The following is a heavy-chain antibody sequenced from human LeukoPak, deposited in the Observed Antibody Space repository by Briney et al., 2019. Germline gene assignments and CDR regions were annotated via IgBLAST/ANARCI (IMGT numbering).Heavy chain of an antibody. CDR2: TNPNSGNT. CDR3: ARATPGGLHGYSFDY. D-gene: IGHD5-24*01. J-gene: IGHJ4*02. Sequence: GASVKVSCKASGYTFKNYDINWVRQATGQGLEWMGWTNPNSGNTGFAQKFQDRVSMTRDTSINIAYMELTSLRSGDTAVYYCARATPGGLHGYSFDYWGQGTVVTVYS. CDR1: GYTFKNYD. V-gene: IGHV1-8*02.